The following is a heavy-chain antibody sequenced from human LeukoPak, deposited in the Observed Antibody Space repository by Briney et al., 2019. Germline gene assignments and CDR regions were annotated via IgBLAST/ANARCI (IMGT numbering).Heavy chain of an antibody. J-gene: IGHJ4*02. CDR2: IKPDGSAT. CDR1: GFTFSSSA. CDR3: AGGGGWVFYS. V-gene: IGHV3-7*04. Sequence: GGSLRPSCAASGFTFSSSAMNWVRQAPGKGLEWVANIKPDGSATSYVDSVKGRFTISRDNVKNSVYLQMNSLRAEDTAVYYCAGGGGWVFYSWGQGTLVTVSA. D-gene: IGHD2-15*01.